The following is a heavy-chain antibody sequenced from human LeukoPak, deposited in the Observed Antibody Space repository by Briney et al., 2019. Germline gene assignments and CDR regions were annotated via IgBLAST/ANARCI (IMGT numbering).Heavy chain of an antibody. J-gene: IGHJ4*02. D-gene: IGHD4-17*01. V-gene: IGHV7-4-1*02. CDR1: GYTFTSYG. Sequence: ASVKVSCKASGYTFTSYGISWVRQAPGQGLEWMGWININTGNPTYAQGFTGRFVFSLDTSVSTAYLQISSLKAEDTAVYYCARGSIGLMTTMTDWGQGTLVTVSS. CDR2: ININTGNP. CDR3: ARGSIGLMTTMTD.